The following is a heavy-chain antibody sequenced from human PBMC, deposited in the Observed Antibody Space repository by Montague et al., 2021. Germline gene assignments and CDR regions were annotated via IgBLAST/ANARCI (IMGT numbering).Heavy chain of an antibody. CDR1: SGSIFHAH. J-gene: IGHJ5*02. D-gene: IGHD3-10*01. Sequence: SETLSLTCTVSSGSIFHAHWSWVRQPPGKGLEWLGSMLYGGATSNNPSLKSRVTMSIDTSTNQFSLKLSFVIAAGTAVYYCAKQDYFVSGTSYKGFDPWGQGILVTVSS. CDR2: MLYGGAT. CDR3: AKQDYFVSGTSYKGFDP. V-gene: IGHV4-59*08.